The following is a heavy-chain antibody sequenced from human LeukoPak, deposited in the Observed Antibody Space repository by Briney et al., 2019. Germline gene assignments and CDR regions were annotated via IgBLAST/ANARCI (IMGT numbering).Heavy chain of an antibody. V-gene: IGHV1-69*04. CDR2: IIPILGIA. CDR1: GGTFSSYA. D-gene: IGHD2-15*01. CDR3: ARGYCSGGSCYSSSFGAFDI. J-gene: IGHJ3*02. Sequence: GSSVKVSCKASGGTFSSYAISWVRQAPGQGLEWMGRIIPILGIANYAQKFQGRVTITADKSTSTAYMELSSLRSEDTAVYYCARGYCSGGSCYSSSFGAFDIWGQGTMVTVSS.